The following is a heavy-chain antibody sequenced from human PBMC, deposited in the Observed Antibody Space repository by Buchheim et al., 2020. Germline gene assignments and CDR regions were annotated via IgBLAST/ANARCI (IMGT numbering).Heavy chain of an antibody. CDR1: GFTFSSYG. V-gene: IGHV3-30*18. CDR3: AKDLSSSWYDPDY. Sequence: QVQLVESGGGVVQPGRSLRLSCAASGFTFSSYGMHWVRQAPGKGLEWVAVISYDGSNKYYADSVKGRFTISRDNSKNTLYLQMNSLRAEDTAVYYCAKDLSSSWYDPDYWGQGTL. CDR2: ISYDGSNK. J-gene: IGHJ4*02. D-gene: IGHD6-13*01.